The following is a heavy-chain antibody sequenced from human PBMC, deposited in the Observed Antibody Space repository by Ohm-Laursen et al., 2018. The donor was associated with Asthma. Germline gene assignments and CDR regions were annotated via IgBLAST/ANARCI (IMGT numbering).Heavy chain of an antibody. CDR3: ATQRVFDWFHFDY. V-gene: IGHV3-30*03. D-gene: IGHD3-9*01. CDR2: FLYDGIRK. Sequence: SLRLSCAASGFTFSTFYMHWVRQAPGKGLEWVAVFLYDGIRKYYADSVKGRFTISRDNSKSTVSLQMDSLRPEDTAVYYCATQRVFDWFHFDYWGQGTQVTVSS. J-gene: IGHJ4*02. CDR1: GFTFSTFY.